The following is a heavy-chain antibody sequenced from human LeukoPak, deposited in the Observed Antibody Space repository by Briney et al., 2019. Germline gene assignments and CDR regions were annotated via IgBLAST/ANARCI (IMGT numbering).Heavy chain of an antibody. CDR1: GYTFTADY. Sequence: ASVKVSCKASGYTFTADYMHWVRQAPGQGLEWMGWINPNSGDTNYAQEFQGRVTMTRDTSVNTAYMELSGLRSDDTAVYYCARDLTFTSGRGVYWGQGTLVTVSS. CDR3: ARDLTFTSGRGVY. CDR2: INPNSGDT. V-gene: IGHV1-2*02. J-gene: IGHJ4*02. D-gene: IGHD6-25*01.